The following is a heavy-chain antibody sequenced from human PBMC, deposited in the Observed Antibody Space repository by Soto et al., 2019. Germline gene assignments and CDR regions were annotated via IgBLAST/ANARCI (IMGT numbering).Heavy chain of an antibody. CDR2: IYYSGST. CDR3: ARGLSGRYDFWSGYSDYYYYYMDV. Sequence: QLQLQESGPGLVKPSETLSLTCTVSGGSISSSSYYWGWIRQPPGKGLEWIGSIYYSGSTYYNPSLKGRVTISVNTSKNQFSLKLSSVTAADTAVYYCARGLSGRYDFWSGYSDYYYYYMDVWGKGTTVTVSS. J-gene: IGHJ6*03. D-gene: IGHD3-3*01. CDR1: GGSISSSSYY. V-gene: IGHV4-39*01.